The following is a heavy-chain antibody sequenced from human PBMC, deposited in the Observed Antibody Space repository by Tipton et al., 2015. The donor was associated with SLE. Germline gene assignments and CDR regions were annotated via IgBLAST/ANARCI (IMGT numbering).Heavy chain of an antibody. Sequence: TLSLTCTVSGGSISSSSYYWGWIRQPPGKGLEWIGSIYYSGSTYYNPSLKSRVTISVDTSKNQFSLKLSSVTAADTAVYYCARESAITMVRGAVDIWGQGTMVTVSS. J-gene: IGHJ3*02. CDR2: IYYSGST. D-gene: IGHD3-10*01. CDR1: GGSISSSSYY. CDR3: ARESAITMVRGAVDI. V-gene: IGHV4-39*07.